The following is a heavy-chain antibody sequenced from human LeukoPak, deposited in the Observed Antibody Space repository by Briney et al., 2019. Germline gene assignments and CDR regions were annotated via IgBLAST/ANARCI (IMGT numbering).Heavy chain of an antibody. D-gene: IGHD5-18*01. CDR2: ISGGGGST. CDR1: GFTLSSYA. J-gene: IGHJ4*02. V-gene: IGHV3-23*01. Sequence: GGSLRLSCAASGFTLSSYAMSWVRQAPGKGLEWVSAISGGGGSTYYADSVKGRFTISRDNSKNTLYLQMNSLRAEDTAVYYCAKAPNAYSYGNPWGYWGQGTLVTVSS. CDR3: AKAPNAYSYGNPWGY.